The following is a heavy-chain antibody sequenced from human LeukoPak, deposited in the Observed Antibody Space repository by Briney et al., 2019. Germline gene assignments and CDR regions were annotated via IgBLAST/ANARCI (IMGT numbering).Heavy chain of an antibody. J-gene: IGHJ4*02. D-gene: IGHD1-1*01. CDR2: IYISGST. V-gene: IGHV4-4*07. CDR3: ARDRGTWNDDGFDY. Sequence: PSETLSLTCTVSGGSISSYYWSWIRQPAGKGLEWIGRIYISGSTNYNPSLKSRVTMSVDTSKNQLSLKLSSVTAADTAVYYCARDRGTWNDDGFDYWGQGTLVTVPS. CDR1: GGSISSYY.